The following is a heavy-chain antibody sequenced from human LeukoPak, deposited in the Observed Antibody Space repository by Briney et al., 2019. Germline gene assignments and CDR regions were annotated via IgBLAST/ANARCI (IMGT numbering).Heavy chain of an antibody. CDR2: IYYSGST. D-gene: IGHD1-26*01. J-gene: IGHJ4*02. Sequence: PSETLSLTCTVSGGSISSSSYYWGWIRQPPGKGLEWIGSIYYSGSTYYNPSLKSRVTISVDTSKNQFSLKLSSVTAADTAVYYCARHVPRGSRSYFSRGHLYYFDYWGQGTLVTVSS. V-gene: IGHV4-39*01. CDR1: GGSISSSSYY. CDR3: ARHVPRGSRSYFSRGHLYYFDY.